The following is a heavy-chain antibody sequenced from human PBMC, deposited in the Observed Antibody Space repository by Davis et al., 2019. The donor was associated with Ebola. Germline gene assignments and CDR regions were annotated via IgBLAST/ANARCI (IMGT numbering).Heavy chain of an antibody. D-gene: IGHD3-3*01. V-gene: IGHV1-69*04. J-gene: IGHJ6*02. Sequence: SVKVSCKASGGTFSSYAISWVRQAPGQGLEWMGRIIPILGIANYAQKFQGRVTINADKSTSTAYMELSSLRSEDTAVYYCARDRGFITIFGVLGYGMDVWGQGTTVTVSS. CDR2: IIPILGIA. CDR1: GGTFSSYA. CDR3: ARDRGFITIFGVLGYGMDV.